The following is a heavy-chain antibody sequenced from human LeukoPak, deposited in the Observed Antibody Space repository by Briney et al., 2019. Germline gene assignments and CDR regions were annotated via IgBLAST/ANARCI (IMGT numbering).Heavy chain of an antibody. J-gene: IGHJ4*02. Sequence: SETLSLTCTVSGGSVSGGTYYWSWIRQPPGKGLEWIGYIYYSGSTKYNPSLKSRVTISVDTSKNQFSLKLSSVTAADTAVYYCARVGSGSFDYWGQGTLVTVSS. CDR2: IYYSGST. CDR3: ARVGSGSFDY. CDR1: GGSVSGGTYY. V-gene: IGHV4-61*01. D-gene: IGHD1-26*01.